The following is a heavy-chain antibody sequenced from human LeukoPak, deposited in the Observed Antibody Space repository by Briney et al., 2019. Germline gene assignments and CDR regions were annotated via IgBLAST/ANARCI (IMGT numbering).Heavy chain of an antibody. CDR3: ARRNILTEGEAFDI. CDR1: GCSISNYY. D-gene: IGHD1-14*01. J-gene: IGHJ3*02. CDR2: IYNTSST. V-gene: IGHV4-4*08. Sequence: SETLSLTCTVSGCSISNYYWTWIRQPPGKGLEWIGFIYNTSSTNYNPSLNSRVTIFVDTTKNQFSLNLNSVTAADTTADFCARRNILTEGEAFDIWGQGTMVTVS.